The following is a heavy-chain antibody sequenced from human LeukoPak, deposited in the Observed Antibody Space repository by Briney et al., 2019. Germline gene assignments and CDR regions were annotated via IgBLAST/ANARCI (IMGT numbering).Heavy chain of an antibody. V-gene: IGHV3-30-3*01. CDR2: ISYDGSNK. J-gene: IGHJ4*02. CDR1: GFTFSSYA. D-gene: IGHD4-17*01. Sequence: GGSLRLSCAASGFTFSSYAMHWVRQAPGKGLEWVAVISYDGSNKYYADSVKGRFTISRDNSKNTLYLQMNSLRAEDTAVYYCAKGRRYTVTTYLFDYRGQGTLVTVSS. CDR3: AKGRRYTVTTYLFDY.